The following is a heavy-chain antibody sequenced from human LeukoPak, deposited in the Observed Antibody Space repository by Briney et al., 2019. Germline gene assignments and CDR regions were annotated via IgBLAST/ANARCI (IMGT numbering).Heavy chain of an antibody. CDR2: INPNSGGT. D-gene: IGHD4-17*01. Sequence: ASVKVSCKASGYTFTGYYMHWVRQAPGQGFEWMGWINPNSGGTNYAQKFQGRVTMTRDTSIGTAYMELSRLRSDDTAVYYCASQNYGDYSVDYWGQGTLVTVSS. J-gene: IGHJ4*02. CDR1: GYTFTGYY. V-gene: IGHV1-2*02. CDR3: ASQNYGDYSVDY.